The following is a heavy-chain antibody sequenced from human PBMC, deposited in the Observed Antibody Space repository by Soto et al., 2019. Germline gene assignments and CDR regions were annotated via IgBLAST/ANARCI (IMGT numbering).Heavy chain of an antibody. V-gene: IGHV3-11*06. D-gene: IGHD1-7*01. J-gene: IGHJ6*02. CDR1: GFIFRDFY. Sequence: GGSLRLSCAASGFIFRDFYMSWIRQVPGKGLEWLSKISSSSSSTDYADSVKGRFTISRDNAKNTLYLQMNSLRAEDTAVYYCARGGNWNYLTRTPGYYYGMDVWGQGTTVTVSS. CDR2: ISSSSSST. CDR3: ARGGNWNYLTRTPGYYYGMDV.